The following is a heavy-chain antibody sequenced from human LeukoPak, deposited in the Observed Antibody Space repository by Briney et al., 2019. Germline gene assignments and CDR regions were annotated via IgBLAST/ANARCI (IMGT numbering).Heavy chain of an antibody. CDR2: MFYSGST. CDR3: ARENYYDSSGYAYYYYGMDV. V-gene: IGHV4-39*02. Sequence: SETLSLTCTVSGGSISSSSYHWGWIRQAPGTGLEWIANMFYSGSTYYNPSLKSRVSISVDTSKNQFSLKLSSVTAADTAVYYCARENYYDSSGYAYYYYGMDVWGQGTTVTVSS. J-gene: IGHJ6*02. CDR1: GGSISSSSYH. D-gene: IGHD3-22*01.